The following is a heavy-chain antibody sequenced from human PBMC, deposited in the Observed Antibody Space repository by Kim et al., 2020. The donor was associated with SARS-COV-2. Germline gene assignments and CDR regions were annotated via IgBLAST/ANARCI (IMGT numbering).Heavy chain of an antibody. CDR3: ARSPRGVMDV. D-gene: IGHD1-26*01. CDR2: NT. V-gene: IGHV1-8*01. Sequence: NTSHAKKFHGRVTLTRNNSISTAYMELSSLRSEETAVYYCARSPRGVMDVWGQGTTVTVSS. J-gene: IGHJ6*02.